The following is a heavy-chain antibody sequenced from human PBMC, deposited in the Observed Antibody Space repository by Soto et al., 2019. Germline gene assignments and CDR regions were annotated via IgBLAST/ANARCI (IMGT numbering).Heavy chain of an antibody. CDR2: IIPIFGRA. V-gene: IGHV1-69*12. Sequence: QVQLVQSGAEVKKPGSSVKVSCKASGGTFSSYAISWVRQDPGQGLEWMGGIIPIFGRANYAQKFQGRVTMTADESTSTAYKDLSSLRAEVTDVSYWSTYGHYHAFDIWGQGTMVTVSS. J-gene: IGHJ3*02. CDR3: STYGHYHAFDI. D-gene: IGHD4-17*01. CDR1: GGTFSSYA.